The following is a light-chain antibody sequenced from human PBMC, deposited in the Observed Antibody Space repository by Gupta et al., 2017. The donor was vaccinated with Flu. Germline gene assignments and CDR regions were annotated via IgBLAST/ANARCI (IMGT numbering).Light chain of an antibody. V-gene: IGKV1-5*03. CDR2: KAS. CDR1: QSISSW. J-gene: IGKJ4*01. CDR3: QQYKSYALT. Sequence: IQMTQSPSTLSASVGDRVTITCRASQSISSWLAWYQQKPGKAPKLLIYKASSLESGVPSRFSGSGSGTEFTLTISSLQPDDFATYYCQQYKSYALTFGGGTKVEIK.